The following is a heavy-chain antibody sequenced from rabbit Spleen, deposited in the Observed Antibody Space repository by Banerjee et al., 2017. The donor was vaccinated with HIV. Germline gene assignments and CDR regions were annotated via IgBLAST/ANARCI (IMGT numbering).Heavy chain of an antibody. V-gene: IGHV1S40*01. CDR1: GFSFSSSYD. D-gene: IGHD6-1*01. CDR3: ARENYSGYAHGL. J-gene: IGHJ4*01. Sequence: VESGGGLVQPGASLTLTCTASGFSFSSSYDMCWVRQAPGKGLEWIGSINTGSTYTWYASWAKGRFTISKTSSTTVTLQMTSLTAADTATYFCARENYSGYAHGLWGPGTLVTVS. CDR2: INTGSTYT.